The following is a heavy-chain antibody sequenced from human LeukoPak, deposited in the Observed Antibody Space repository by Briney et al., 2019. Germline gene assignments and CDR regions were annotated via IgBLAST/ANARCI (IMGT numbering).Heavy chain of an antibody. CDR1: GFTFDDYG. Sequence: GGSLRLSCAASGFTFDDYGMSWVRQAPGKGLEWVSGINWNGGSTGYADSVKGRFTISRDNAKNSLYLQMNSLRAEDTALYYCARDGRGSRSSWFDPWGQGTLVIVSS. V-gene: IGHV3-20*04. D-gene: IGHD3-10*01. J-gene: IGHJ5*02. CDR3: ARDGRGSRSSWFDP. CDR2: INWNGGST.